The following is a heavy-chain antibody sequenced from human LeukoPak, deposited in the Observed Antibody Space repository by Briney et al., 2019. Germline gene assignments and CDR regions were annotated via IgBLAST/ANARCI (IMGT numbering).Heavy chain of an antibody. Sequence: HPGGSLRLSCAASGFTFSNYWMSWVRQARGEGLEWVANIKQDGSEKDYVDSMKGRFTISRDNAKNSLYLQMNSLRAEDTAVYYCARIGYSSSSFDYWGQGTLVTVSS. CDR3: ARIGYSSSSFDY. CDR2: IKQDGSEK. J-gene: IGHJ4*02. D-gene: IGHD6-13*01. V-gene: IGHV3-7*01. CDR1: GFTFSNYW.